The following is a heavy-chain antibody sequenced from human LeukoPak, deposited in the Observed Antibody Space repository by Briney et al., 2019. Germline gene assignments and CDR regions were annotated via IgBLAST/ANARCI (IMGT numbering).Heavy chain of an antibody. V-gene: IGHV3-9*01. CDR2: ISWNSGSI. D-gene: IGHD6-19*01. Sequence: GGSLRLSSAASGFTFDDYAMHWVRQAPGKGLEWVSGISWNSGSIGYADSVKGRFTISRDNAKNSLYLQMNSLRAEDTALYYCATSSGWYYYFDYWGQGTLVTVSS. CDR3: ATSSGWYYYFDY. J-gene: IGHJ4*02. CDR1: GFTFDDYA.